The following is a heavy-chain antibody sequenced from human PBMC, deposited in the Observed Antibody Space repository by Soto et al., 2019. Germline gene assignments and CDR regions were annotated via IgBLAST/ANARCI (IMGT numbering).Heavy chain of an antibody. J-gene: IGHJ3*02. Sequence: QVQLVQSGAEVKKPGASVKVSCKASGYTFTSYGISWVQQAPGQGLEWMGWISAYNGNTNYAQKLQGRVTMTTDTSTSTAYMELRSLRSDDTAVYYCASSGHYYGSGSYYLASDYAFEIWGQGTIVTVSS. V-gene: IGHV1-18*01. CDR1: GYTFTSYG. CDR2: ISAYNGNT. D-gene: IGHD3-10*01. CDR3: ASSGHYYGSGSYYLASDYAFEI.